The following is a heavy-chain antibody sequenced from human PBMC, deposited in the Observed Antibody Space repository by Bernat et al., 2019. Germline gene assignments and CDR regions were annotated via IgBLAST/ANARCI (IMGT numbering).Heavy chain of an antibody. V-gene: IGHV4-39*01. Sequence: QLQLQESGPGLVKPSETLSLTCTVSAVSISSSLYYWAWIRQPPGKGLEWVGSIYYSGDTYYNPSLKIRVTMSVETSQHQFSLQLSSGTAADAATYSCARRLTRVVAPTYYFDYWGQGTLVTVSS. D-gene: IGHD2-15*01. CDR1: AVSISSSLYY. CDR2: IYYSGDT. J-gene: IGHJ4*02. CDR3: ARRLTRVVAPTYYFDY.